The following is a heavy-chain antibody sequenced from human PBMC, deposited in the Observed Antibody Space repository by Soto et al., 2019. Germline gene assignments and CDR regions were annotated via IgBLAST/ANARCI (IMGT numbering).Heavy chain of an antibody. CDR3: ARGVYDSNGYSYP. CDR1: GFNFSSYE. Sequence: PGGSLRLSCAASGFNFSSYEMNWVRQAPGKGLEWISDISSSANRIYYADSVKGRFTISRDNPKNSLYLQMNSLRAEDTAVYYCARGVYDSNGYSYPWGQGTLVTVS. D-gene: IGHD3-22*01. V-gene: IGHV3-48*03. J-gene: IGHJ5*02. CDR2: ISSSANRI.